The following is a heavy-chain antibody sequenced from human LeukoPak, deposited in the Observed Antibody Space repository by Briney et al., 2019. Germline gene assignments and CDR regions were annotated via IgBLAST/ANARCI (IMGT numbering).Heavy chain of an antibody. J-gene: IGHJ4*02. Sequence: PGGSLRLSCAVSGFTFSNYALHWVRQTPGKGLEWVAVISADGSSQYYVDSVKGRFTISRDNSKNMLYLQMNSLRAEDTAVYYCAKDPYGSGMLNGFDYWGQGTLVTVSS. V-gene: IGHV3-30*04. D-gene: IGHD3-10*01. CDR2: ISADGSSQ. CDR1: GFTFSNYA. CDR3: AKDPYGSGMLNGFDY.